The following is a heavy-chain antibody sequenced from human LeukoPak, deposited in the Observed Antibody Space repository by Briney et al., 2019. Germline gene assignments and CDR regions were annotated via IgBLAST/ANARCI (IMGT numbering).Heavy chain of an antibody. CDR1: GGSMSSYY. CDR3: AREQYSSSWYDY. Sequence: SSETLSLTCTVCGGSMSSYYWSWIRQPPGKGLEWIGYIYYSGSTNYNPSLKRRVTISVDTSENQFSLKLSSVTAADTAVYYCAREQYSSSWYDYWGQGTLVTVSS. J-gene: IGHJ4*02. D-gene: IGHD6-13*01. V-gene: IGHV4-59*01. CDR2: IYYSGST.